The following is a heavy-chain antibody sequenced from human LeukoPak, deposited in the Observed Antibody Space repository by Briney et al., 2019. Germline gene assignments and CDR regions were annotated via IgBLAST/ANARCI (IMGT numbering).Heavy chain of an antibody. V-gene: IGHV3-48*01. CDR1: GFTLSSYR. D-gene: IGHD2-15*01. J-gene: IGHJ6*03. CDR2: ISSSRTI. CDR3: ARGGYVYYYYYMDV. Sequence: GGSLRLSCAASGFTLSSYRMNWVRQAPGKGLEWVSYISSSRTIYYADSVKGRFTISRDNAKNSLYLQMNSLRAEDTAVYYCARGGYVYYYYYMDVWGKGTTVTVSS.